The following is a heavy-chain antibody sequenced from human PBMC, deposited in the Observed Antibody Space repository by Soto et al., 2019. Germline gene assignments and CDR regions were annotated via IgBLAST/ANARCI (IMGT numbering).Heavy chain of an antibody. CDR2: INHSGST. CDR1: GGSFSGYY. D-gene: IGHD6-13*01. CDR3: GGGYSSHYYYYMDV. Sequence: PSETLSLTCAVYGGSFSGYYWSWIRQPPGKGLEWIGEINHSGSTNYNPSLKSRVTISVDTSKNQFSLKLSSVTAADTAVYYCGGGYSSHYYYYMDVWGKGTTVTVS. J-gene: IGHJ6*03. V-gene: IGHV4-34*01.